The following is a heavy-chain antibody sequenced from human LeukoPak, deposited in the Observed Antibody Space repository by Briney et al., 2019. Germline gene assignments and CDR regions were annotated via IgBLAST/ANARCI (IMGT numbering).Heavy chain of an antibody. CDR1: GFTFSSYA. CDR2: ISGSGGST. Sequence: PGGSLRLSCAASGFTFSSYAMSWVRQAPGKGLEWVSAISGSGGSTYYADSVKGRFTISRDNSKNTLCLQMNSLRAEDTAVYYCANPRRDFWSGPSDNWFDPWGQGTLVTVSS. V-gene: IGHV3-23*01. J-gene: IGHJ5*02. CDR3: ANPRRDFWSGPSDNWFDP. D-gene: IGHD3-3*01.